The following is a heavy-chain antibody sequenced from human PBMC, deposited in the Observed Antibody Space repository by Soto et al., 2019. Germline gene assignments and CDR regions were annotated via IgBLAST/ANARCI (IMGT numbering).Heavy chain of an antibody. CDR2: ISGSGGST. V-gene: IGHV3-23*01. J-gene: IGHJ6*02. CDR3: AKDRDYYYNGYGR. Sequence: EVQLLESGGGLVQPGGSLRLSCAASGFTFSSYAMSWVRQAPGKGLEWVSAISGSGGSTYYADSVKGRFTISRDNSKNTLYLQMNSLRAEDTAVYNCAKDRDYYYNGYGRLVPRYHGHRLL. CDR1: GFTFSSYA.